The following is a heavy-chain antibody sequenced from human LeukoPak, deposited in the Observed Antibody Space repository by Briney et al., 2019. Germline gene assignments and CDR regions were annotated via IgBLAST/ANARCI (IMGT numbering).Heavy chain of an antibody. J-gene: IGHJ4*02. Sequence: GGSLRLSCAASGFTVSSNYMSWVRQAPGKGLEWVSVIYSGGSTYYADSVKGRFTISRDNSKNTLYLQMNSLRAEDTAVYYCARGASIAAAGTYDYWGQGTLVTVSS. CDR3: ARGASIAAAGTYDY. D-gene: IGHD6-25*01. CDR2: IYSGGST. V-gene: IGHV3-53*01. CDR1: GFTVSSNY.